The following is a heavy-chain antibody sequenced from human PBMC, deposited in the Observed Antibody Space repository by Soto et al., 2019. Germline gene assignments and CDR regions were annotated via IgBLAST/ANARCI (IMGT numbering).Heavy chain of an antibody. CDR2: ISPADSET. Sequence: PGESLKISCGASGYSFPAFWIGWVRQMPGKGLEWMGIISPADSETRYSPSFQGQVTISADKPTSTAYLEWSSLKASDTAMYYCARRGAGYNYDFWGQGTPVTGS. D-gene: IGHD5-12*01. J-gene: IGHJ4*02. V-gene: IGHV5-51*01. CDR3: ARRGAGYNYDF. CDR1: GYSFPAFW.